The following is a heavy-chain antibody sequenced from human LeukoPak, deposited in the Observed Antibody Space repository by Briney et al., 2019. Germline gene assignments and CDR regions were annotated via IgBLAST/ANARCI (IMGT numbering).Heavy chain of an antibody. J-gene: IGHJ5*02. CDR3: ARFDSSYNWFDP. D-gene: IGHD6-13*01. Sequence: GRSLRLSCAASGFTFSSYAMHWVRQAPGKGLEWVAVISYDGSNKYYADSVKGRFTISRDNSKNTLYLQMNSLRAEDTAVYYCARFDSSYNWFDPWGQGTLVTVSS. V-gene: IGHV3-30-3*01. CDR2: ISYDGSNK. CDR1: GFTFSSYA.